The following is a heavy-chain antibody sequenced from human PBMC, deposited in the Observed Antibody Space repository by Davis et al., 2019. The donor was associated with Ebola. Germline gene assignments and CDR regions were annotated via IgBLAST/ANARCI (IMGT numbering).Heavy chain of an antibody. CDR1: GFTFSSYD. Sequence: GGSLRLSCAASGFTFSSYDMHWVRQATGNGLEWVSAIGTAGDTYYPGSVKGRFTISRENAKNSLYLQMNSLRAGDTAVYYCARGRFGESSFDYWGQGTLVTVSS. J-gene: IGHJ4*02. D-gene: IGHD3-10*01. CDR2: IGTAGDT. CDR3: ARGRFGESSFDY. V-gene: IGHV3-13*01.